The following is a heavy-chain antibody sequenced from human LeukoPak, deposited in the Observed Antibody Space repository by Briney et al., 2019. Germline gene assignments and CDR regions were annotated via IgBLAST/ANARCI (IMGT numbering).Heavy chain of an antibody. CDR3: ARDVFAEYNTHHKFDP. J-gene: IGHJ5*02. CDR2: MNPNSGNT. V-gene: IGHV1-8*01. Sequence: ASVKVSCKASGYTFTSYDINWVRQATGQGLEWMGWMNPNSGNTGYAQKFQGRVTMTRNTSISTAYMELSSLRSEDTAVYYCARDVFAEYNTHHKFDPWGQGTLVTVSS. CDR1: GYTFTSYD. D-gene: IGHD1-14*01.